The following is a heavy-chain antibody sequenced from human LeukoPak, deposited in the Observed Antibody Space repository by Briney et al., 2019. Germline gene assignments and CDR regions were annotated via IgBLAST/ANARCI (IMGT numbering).Heavy chain of an antibody. V-gene: IGHV1-8*01. CDR3: ARAVFVPAAMSDYYGMDV. D-gene: IGHD2-2*01. CDR2: MNPNSGNT. Sequence: GASVKVSCTASGYTFTSYDINWVRQATGQGLEWMGWMNPNSGNTGYAKKFQGRVTMTRNTSISTAYMELSSLRSEDTAVYYCARAVFVPAAMSDYYGMDVWGQGTTVTVS. J-gene: IGHJ6*02. CDR1: GYTFTSYD.